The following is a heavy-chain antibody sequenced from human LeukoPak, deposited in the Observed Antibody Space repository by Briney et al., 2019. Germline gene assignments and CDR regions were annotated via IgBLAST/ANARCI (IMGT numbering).Heavy chain of an antibody. J-gene: IGHJ5*02. Sequence: PSETLSLTCTVSGGSISSYYWSWIRQPPGKGLEWIGYIYYSGSTNYNPSLKSRVTISVDTSKNQFSLKLSSVTAADTAVYYCARGKGPTPAAARGNWFDPWGQGTLVTVSS. D-gene: IGHD2-15*01. V-gene: IGHV4-59*08. CDR2: IYYSGST. CDR1: GGSISSYY. CDR3: ARGKGPTPAAARGNWFDP.